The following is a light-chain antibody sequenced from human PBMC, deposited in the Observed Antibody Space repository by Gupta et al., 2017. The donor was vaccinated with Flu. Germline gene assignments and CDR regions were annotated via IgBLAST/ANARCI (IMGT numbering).Light chain of an antibody. Sequence: SDVLTQPPSVSVAPGQTARITCGGNNIGNKIVHWYQPTPGQAPVVFVFEDSDRPSRIPERFSGSYSGNAATLTINRVEAGDEADYYCQVWDSTSDHYVFGTGTKVTVL. J-gene: IGLJ1*01. CDR3: QVWDSTSDHYV. CDR2: EDS. CDR1: NIGNKI. V-gene: IGLV3-21*02.